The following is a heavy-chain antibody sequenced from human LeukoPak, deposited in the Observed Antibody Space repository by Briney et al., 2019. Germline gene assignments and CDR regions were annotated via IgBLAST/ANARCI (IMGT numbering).Heavy chain of an antibody. V-gene: IGHV3-48*04. J-gene: IGHJ5*02. D-gene: IGHD5-18*01. Sequence: GGSLILSCAASGFTFSSYSMNWVRLAPGKGLEWVSYISESGSAIYYADSVKGRFTISRDNAKNSLYLQMNSLRAEDTAVYYCARDQYNYGYVSWFDPWGQGTLVTVSS. CDR1: GFTFSSYS. CDR3: ARDQYNYGYVSWFDP. CDR2: ISESGSAI.